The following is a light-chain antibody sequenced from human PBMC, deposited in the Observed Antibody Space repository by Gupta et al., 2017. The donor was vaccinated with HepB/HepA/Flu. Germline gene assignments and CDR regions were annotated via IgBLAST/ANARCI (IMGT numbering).Light chain of an antibody. CDR3: QAYDSSLSGVV. CDR1: SSNIGAGYD. J-gene: IGLJ2*01. CDR2: GNS. V-gene: IGLV1-40*01. Sequence: QSLVPHRPSVAGAPVQRVTTSCTDSSSNIGAGYDVHWYQQLPGTAPKLLIYGNSNRPSGVPDRFSGSKSGTSASLAITGLQAEDEADYYCQAYDSSLSGVVFGGGTKLTVL.